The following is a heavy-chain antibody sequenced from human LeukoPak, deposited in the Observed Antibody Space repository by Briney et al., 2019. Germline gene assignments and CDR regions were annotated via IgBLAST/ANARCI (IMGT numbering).Heavy chain of an antibody. CDR1: GYTFTSYG. Sequence: ASVKVSCKASGYTFTSYGISWVRQAPGQGLEWMGWISAYNGNTNYAQKLQGRVTMTTDTSTSTAYMELRSLRSDDTAVYYCARVHYYDSSGYYYGGFWGTNHYFDYWGQGTLVTVSS. D-gene: IGHD3-22*01. J-gene: IGHJ4*02. CDR3: ARVHYYDSSGYYYGGFWGTNHYFDY. CDR2: ISAYNGNT. V-gene: IGHV1-18*01.